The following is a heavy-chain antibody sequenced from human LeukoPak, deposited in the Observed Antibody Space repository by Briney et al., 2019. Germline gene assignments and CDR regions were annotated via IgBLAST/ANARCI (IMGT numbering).Heavy chain of an antibody. Sequence: SETLSLTCTVSGGSINNYYWSWLRHPPGEGLEWIGFISYSGSTIYNPSLKSRVTMSVDTSKNQFSLKLKSVTPADTAIYYCTRDRRDGYNYVDVWGQGTLVTVSS. D-gene: IGHD5-24*01. CDR2: ISYSGST. J-gene: IGHJ4*02. V-gene: IGHV4-59*01. CDR1: GGSINNYY. CDR3: TRDRRDGYNYVDV.